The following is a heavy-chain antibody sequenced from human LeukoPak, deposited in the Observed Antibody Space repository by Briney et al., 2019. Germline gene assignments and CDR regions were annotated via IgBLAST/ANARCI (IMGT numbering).Heavy chain of an antibody. CDR2: IHYSGST. Sequence: PSETPSLTSTVSGSSISSSSYYWGSIRQPPGNGLERIVSIHYSGSTNYNPSLKSRVTISVDTSKNQFSLKLSSVTAADTAVYYCARSRLVLPYYYYYGMDVWGQGTTVTVSS. D-gene: IGHD6-19*01. CDR3: ARSRLVLPYYYYYGMDV. V-gene: IGHV4-39*01. J-gene: IGHJ6*02. CDR1: GSSISSSSYY.